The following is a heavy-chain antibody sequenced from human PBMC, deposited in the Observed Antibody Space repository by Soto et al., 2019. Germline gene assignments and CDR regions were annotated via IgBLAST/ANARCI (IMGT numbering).Heavy chain of an antibody. CDR3: NDGMGV. CDR2: VKSNADGGAT. J-gene: IGHJ6*02. V-gene: IGHV3-15*05. CDR1: RFPFSNAW. Sequence: EVQLVESGGGLVKPGGSLRLSCAASRFPFSNAWMSWARQAPGKGLEWVGRVKSNADGGATHYAAPVKGRFIISRDDSKNTLYLQRNSLKLEDTAVYYCNDGMGVWGQGTTVTVSS.